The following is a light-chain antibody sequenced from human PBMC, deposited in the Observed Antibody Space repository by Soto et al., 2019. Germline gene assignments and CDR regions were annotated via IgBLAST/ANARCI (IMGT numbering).Light chain of an antibody. V-gene: IGKV1-5*03. CDR1: QTISSW. CDR2: KAS. CDR3: QHYNSYSEA. J-gene: IGKJ1*01. Sequence: DIHMTQSPSTLSGSVGDRVTITCRASQTISSWLAWYQQKPGKAPKLLIYKASTLKSGVPSRFSGSGSWTEFTLTISSLQPDDFATYSCQHYNSYSEAFGQGTKVELK.